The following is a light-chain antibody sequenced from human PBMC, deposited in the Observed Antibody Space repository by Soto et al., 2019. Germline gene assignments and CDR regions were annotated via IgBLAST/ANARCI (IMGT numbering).Light chain of an antibody. Sequence: DIQMTQSPSTLSASVGDRVTITCRASQSISSRLAWYQQKPGKAPNLLIYKASSLESGVPSRFSGSGSGTEFALTISSLQPDDFATYYCQQYTDIPWMFGQGTKVEIK. V-gene: IGKV1-5*03. CDR3: QQYTDIPWM. J-gene: IGKJ1*01. CDR2: KAS. CDR1: QSISSR.